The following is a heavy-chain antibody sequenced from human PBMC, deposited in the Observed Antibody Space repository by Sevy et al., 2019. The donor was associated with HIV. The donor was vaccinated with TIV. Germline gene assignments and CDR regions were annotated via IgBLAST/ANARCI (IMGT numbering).Heavy chain of an antibody. CDR2: ISGSGDYT. CDR1: GFTFSSHA. Sequence: GGSLRLSCAASGFTFSSHAMSWVRQAPGKGLEWVSAISGSGDYTYYADSVKGRLTISRVNSKNTLHLQMNSLRAEDTAVFYCARRGYTSGWYVDSWGQATLATVSS. J-gene: IGHJ4*02. CDR3: ARRGYTSGWYVDS. V-gene: IGHV3-23*01. D-gene: IGHD6-19*01.